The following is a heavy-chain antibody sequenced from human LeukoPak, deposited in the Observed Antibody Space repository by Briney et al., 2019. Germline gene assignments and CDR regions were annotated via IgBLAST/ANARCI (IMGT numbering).Heavy chain of an antibody. D-gene: IGHD2-15*01. J-gene: IGHJ6*03. V-gene: IGHV4-39*07. CDR1: GGSISSSSYY. Sequence: SETLSLTCTVSGGSISSSSYYWGWIRQPPGKGLEWIGSIHYSGSTNYNPSLKSRVTISVDTSKNQFSLKLSSVTAADTAVYYCARGYCSGGSCYSYYHYNYMDVWGKGTTVTVSS. CDR2: IHYSGST. CDR3: ARGYCSGGSCYSYYHYNYMDV.